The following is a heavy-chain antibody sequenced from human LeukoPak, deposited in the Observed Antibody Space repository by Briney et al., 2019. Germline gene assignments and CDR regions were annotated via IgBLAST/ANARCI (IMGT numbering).Heavy chain of an antibody. Sequence: PGGSLRLSCAASGFTFSSYEMNWVRQAPGKGLEWISYISSSGSTIYYADSVKGRFTISRDNAKNSLYLQMNSLRAEDTAVYYCAREAYMGRGHYMDVWGKGTTVTISS. V-gene: IGHV3-48*03. J-gene: IGHJ6*03. D-gene: IGHD3-10*01. CDR2: ISSSGSTI. CDR3: AREAYMGRGHYMDV. CDR1: GFTFSSYE.